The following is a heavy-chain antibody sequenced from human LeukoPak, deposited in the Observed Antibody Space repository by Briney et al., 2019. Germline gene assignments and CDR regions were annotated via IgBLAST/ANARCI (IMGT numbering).Heavy chain of an antibody. V-gene: IGHV1-24*01. J-gene: IGHJ4*02. CDR1: GYTLTELS. CDR3: ATTNYYGSGRSLDY. Sequence: GASVKVSCKVSGYTLTELSMHWVRQAPGKGLEWMGGFDPEDGETIYAQKFQGRVTMTEDTSTDTAYMELSSLRSEDTAVYYCATTNYYGSGRSLDYWGQGTLVTVSS. D-gene: IGHD3-10*01. CDR2: FDPEDGET.